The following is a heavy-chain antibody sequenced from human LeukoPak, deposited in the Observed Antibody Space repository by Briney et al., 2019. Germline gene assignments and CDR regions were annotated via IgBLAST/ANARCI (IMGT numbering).Heavy chain of an antibody. V-gene: IGHV4-34*01. D-gene: IGHD3-22*01. Sequence: SETLSLTCAVYGGSFSGYYWSWIRQPPGKGLEWIGEINHNGSTNYNPSLKSRVTILVDTSKNQFSLKLSSVTAADTAVYYCARAEVLPDYFDNSGAFDYWGQGTLVTVSS. CDR3: ARAEVLPDYFDNSGAFDY. J-gene: IGHJ4*02. CDR1: GGSFSGYY. CDR2: INHNGST.